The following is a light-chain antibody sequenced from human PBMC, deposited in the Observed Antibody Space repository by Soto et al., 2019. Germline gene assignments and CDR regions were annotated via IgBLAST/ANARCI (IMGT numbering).Light chain of an antibody. CDR2: DAS. V-gene: IGKV1-33*01. CDR3: QQFHDLPLT. Sequence: DIQMTQSPSSLSASVGDRVTITCRASQDISNYLNWYQQKPGKAPKILVYDASVLEAGVPSRFSGGGSGTHFTLTISSRQAEDVATYSCQQFHDLPLTFGGGTKVEIK. J-gene: IGKJ4*01. CDR1: QDISNY.